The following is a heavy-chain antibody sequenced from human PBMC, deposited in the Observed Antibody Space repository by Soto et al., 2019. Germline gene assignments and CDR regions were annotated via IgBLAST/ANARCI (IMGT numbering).Heavy chain of an antibody. CDR2: IYHSGST. J-gene: IGHJ4*02. V-gene: IGHV4-4*02. CDR3: ARDSEGTIAVALY. Sequence: PSETLSLTCAVSGGSISSSNWWSWVRQPPGKGLEWIGEIYHSGSTNYNPSLKSRVTISVDKSKNQFSLKLSSVTAADTAVYYCARDSEGTIAVALYWGQGTLVTVSS. D-gene: IGHD6-19*01. CDR1: GGSISSSNW.